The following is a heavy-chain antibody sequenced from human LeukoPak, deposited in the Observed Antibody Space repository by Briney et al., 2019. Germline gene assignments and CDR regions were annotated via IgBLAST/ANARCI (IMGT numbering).Heavy chain of an antibody. CDR1: GGSISSSSYY. CDR3: AGLVGATNDAFDI. D-gene: IGHD1-26*01. V-gene: IGHV4-39*07. Sequence: SETLSLTCTVSGGSISSSSYYWGWIRQPPGKGLEWIGSIYYSGSTYYNPSLKSRVTISVDTSKNQFSLKLSSVTAADTAVYYCAGLVGATNDAFDIWGQGTMVTVSS. J-gene: IGHJ3*02. CDR2: IYYSGST.